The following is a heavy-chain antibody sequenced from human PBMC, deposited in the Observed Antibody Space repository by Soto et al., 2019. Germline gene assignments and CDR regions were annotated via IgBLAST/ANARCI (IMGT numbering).Heavy chain of an antibody. Sequence: WETLSLTCTVSGGSVSSGSYYWSWIRQPPGKGLEWIGYIYYSGSTNYNPSLKSRVTISVDTSKNQFSLKLSSVTAADTAVYYCARGGGLPFLIGWFDPWGQGTLVTVPS. D-gene: IGHD3-3*01. CDR2: IYYSGST. V-gene: IGHV4-61*01. CDR1: GGSVSSGSYY. J-gene: IGHJ5*02. CDR3: ARGGGLPFLIGWFDP.